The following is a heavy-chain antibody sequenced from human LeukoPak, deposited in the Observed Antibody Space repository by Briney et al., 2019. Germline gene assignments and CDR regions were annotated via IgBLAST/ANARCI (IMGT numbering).Heavy chain of an antibody. CDR3: AKAVGCGWRYYFDY. CDR2: ISGSGGNT. CDR1: GFTFSSNA. V-gene: IGHV3-23*01. D-gene: IGHD6-19*01. Sequence: GGSLRLSCAAFGFTFSSNAMVWVRQAPGKGLEWVSVISGSGGNTYYADSVKGRLTISRDNSKNTLYLQMNSLRAEDTAVYYCAKAVGCGWRYYFDYWGQGTLVTVSS. J-gene: IGHJ4*02.